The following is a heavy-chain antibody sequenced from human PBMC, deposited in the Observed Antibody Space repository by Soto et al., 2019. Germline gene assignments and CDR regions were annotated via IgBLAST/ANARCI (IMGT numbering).Heavy chain of an antibody. D-gene: IGHD4-4*01. CDR3: AGWGGQDYNY. J-gene: IGHJ4*02. V-gene: IGHV3-7*03. CDR1: GFTFTDFY. Sequence: EVQLVQSGGGLVQPGGSLRLSCVGSGFTFTDFYMNWVRQAPGKGLEWVANIRPDGTETNYVESVRGRFTTSRDNAKNSLFLQMNSLRADYTALYYCAGWGGQDYNYWGQGILVTVSS. CDR2: IRPDGTET.